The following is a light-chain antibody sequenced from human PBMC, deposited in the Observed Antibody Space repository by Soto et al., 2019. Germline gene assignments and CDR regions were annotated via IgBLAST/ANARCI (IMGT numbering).Light chain of an antibody. CDR3: QQSYSTPIT. V-gene: IGKV1-39*01. CDR2: AAS. J-gene: IGKJ5*01. Sequence: DIQMTQSPSSLSASVLDIFTITFLASQSISSYLNWYQQKPGKAPKLLIYAASSLQSGVPSRFSGSGSGTDFTLTISSLQPEDFATYYCQQSYSTPITFGQGTRLEI. CDR1: QSISSY.